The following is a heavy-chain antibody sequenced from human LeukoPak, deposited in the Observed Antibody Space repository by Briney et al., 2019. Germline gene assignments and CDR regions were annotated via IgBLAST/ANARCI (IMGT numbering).Heavy chain of an antibody. CDR2: IYSGGST. D-gene: IGHD3-10*01. CDR1: GFTVSSNY. CDR3: ASGDGSRELLYPYYFDY. Sequence: SGGSLRLSCAASGFTVSSNYMSWVRQAPGKGLEWVSVIYSGGSTYYADSVKGRFTISRDNSKNTLYLQMNSLRAEDTAVYYCASGDGSRELLYPYYFDYWGQGTLVTVSS. V-gene: IGHV3-53*01. J-gene: IGHJ4*02.